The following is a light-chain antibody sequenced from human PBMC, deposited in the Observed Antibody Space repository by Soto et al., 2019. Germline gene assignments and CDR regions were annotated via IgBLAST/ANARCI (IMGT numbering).Light chain of an antibody. V-gene: IGKV3-20*01. CDR2: DVS. CDR1: QTLRSGY. J-gene: IGKJ1*01. CDR3: HQYGSSPRA. Sequence: IVLTQSPGTLSLSPGDRATLSCRASQTLRSGYLAWYQHKPGQPPRLLIYDVSSRTPGTPDRFSGSGSGTDFALTISRLEPEDFAVYYCHQYGSSPRAFGQGTKVEVK.